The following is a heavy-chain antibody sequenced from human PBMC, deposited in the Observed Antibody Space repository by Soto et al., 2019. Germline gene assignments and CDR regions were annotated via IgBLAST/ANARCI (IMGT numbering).Heavy chain of an antibody. CDR1: GYSFAGYW. Sequence: ASLKISCKGSGYSFAGYWITWVRQKPGKGLEWMGRIDPSDSQTYYSPSFRGHVTISVTKSITTVFLQWSSLRASDTAMYYCARQIYDSDTGPNFQYYFDSWGQGTPVTVSS. D-gene: IGHD3-22*01. CDR2: IDPSDSQT. V-gene: IGHV5-10-1*01. J-gene: IGHJ4*02. CDR3: ARQIYDSDTGPNFQYYFDS.